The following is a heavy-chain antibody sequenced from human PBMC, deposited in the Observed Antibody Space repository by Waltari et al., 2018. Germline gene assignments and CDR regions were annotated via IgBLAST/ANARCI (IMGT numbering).Heavy chain of an antibody. CDR1: GFTFSNAW. CDR2: IKRKTEGGTA. J-gene: IGHJ6*02. D-gene: IGHD3-22*01. CDR3: IHYYRYAMDA. Sequence: EVQLVESGGGLVKPGGSLRLSGAAAGFTFSNAWMSWVRQAPGKGLEWVGRIKRKTEGGTAAYAAPVEGRFTISRDDSENTLFLQMNSLRSEDTAVYYCIHYYRYAMDAWGQGTAVTVSS. V-gene: IGHV3-15*01.